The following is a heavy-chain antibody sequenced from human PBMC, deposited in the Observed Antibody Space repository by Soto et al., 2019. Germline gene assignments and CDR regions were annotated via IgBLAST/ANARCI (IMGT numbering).Heavy chain of an antibody. D-gene: IGHD3-3*01. CDR2: ISAYNGNT. J-gene: IGHJ5*02. V-gene: IGHV1-18*01. CDR1: GYTFTSYG. Sequence: GASVKVSCKASGYTFTSYGISWVRQAPGQGLEWMGWISAYNGNTNYAQKLQGRVTMTTDTSTSTAYMELRSLRSDDTAVYYCARDGMLYYDFWSAKSSSDPWGQGTLVTVSS. CDR3: ARDGMLYYDFWSAKSSSDP.